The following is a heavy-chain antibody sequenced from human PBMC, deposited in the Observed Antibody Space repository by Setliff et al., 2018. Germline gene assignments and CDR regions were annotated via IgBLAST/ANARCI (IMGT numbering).Heavy chain of an antibody. CDR1: GGSISGSHYS. Sequence: SETLSLTCSVSGGSISGSHYSWVWMRQPPGKRLEWIGSTYYNGTAYYNPSLQSRVAISVDTSKNYFSLDANSVTAADTAVYYFRLAHCSTTSCEEALDYWSQGTLVTVSS. CDR2: TYYNGTA. J-gene: IGHJ4*02. V-gene: IGHV4-39*02. CDR3: RLAHCSTTSCEEALDY. D-gene: IGHD2-2*01.